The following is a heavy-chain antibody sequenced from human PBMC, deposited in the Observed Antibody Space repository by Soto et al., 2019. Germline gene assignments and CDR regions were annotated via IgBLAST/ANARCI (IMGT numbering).Heavy chain of an antibody. V-gene: IGHV1-2*02. CDR2: LNPKNRGT. CDR1: AYTFTGYY. D-gene: IGHD6-13*01. J-gene: IGHJ4*02. Sequence: QVQLVQSGADVKKPGDSVRVSCKASAYTFTGYYIHWVRQAPGQGLEWMGWLNPKNRGTRYAPQFQGRVTMTRDTSINTAYMDLRSLTSDDKAIYYCSSVGPGDGNDDFDDWGQGTLVTVAS. CDR3: SSVGPGDGNDDFDD.